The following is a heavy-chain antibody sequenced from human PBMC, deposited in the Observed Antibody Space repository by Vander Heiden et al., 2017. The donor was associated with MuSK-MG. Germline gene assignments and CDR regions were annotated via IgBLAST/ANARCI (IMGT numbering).Heavy chain of an antibody. J-gene: IGHJ4*02. CDR1: GFTFSSYA. D-gene: IGHD3-9*01. Sequence: QVQLVESGGGVVQPGRSLRLSCAASGFTFSSYAMHWVRQAPGKGLEWVAVISYDGSNKYYADSVKGRFTISRDNSKNTLYLQMNSLRAEDTAVYYCARDPVPLRYFDWLYFDYWGQGTLVTVSS. V-gene: IGHV3-30*04. CDR2: ISYDGSNK. CDR3: ARDPVPLRYFDWLYFDY.